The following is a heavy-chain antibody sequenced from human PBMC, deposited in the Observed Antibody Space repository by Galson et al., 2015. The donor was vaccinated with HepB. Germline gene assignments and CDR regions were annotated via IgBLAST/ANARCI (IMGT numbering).Heavy chain of an antibody. D-gene: IGHD3-16*01. J-gene: IGHJ3*02. Sequence: CAISGDSVSITTAAWNWIRQSPSRGLEWLGRTYYRSKWYNDYAVSVKSRITINPDTSKNQFSLQLNSVTPEDTAVYYCARGARMITFGDDAFDIWGQGTMVTVSS. V-gene: IGHV6-1*01. CDR1: GDSVSITTAA. CDR3: ARGARMITFGDDAFDI. CDR2: TYYRSKWYN.